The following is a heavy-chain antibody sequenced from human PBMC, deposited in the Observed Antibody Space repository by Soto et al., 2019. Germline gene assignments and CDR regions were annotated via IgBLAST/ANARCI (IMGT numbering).Heavy chain of an antibody. CDR1: GFIFSDYA. D-gene: IGHD6-13*01. CDR2: ISYGGDNK. Sequence: QVQLVESGGGVVQPGRSLRLSCAASGFIFSDYAMHWVRQAPGKGLEWVAVISYGGDNKYYADSVRGRFAISRDNLENTLDLQMNSLNPEDTAMYHCAKARHSTSWYGLEADFWGQGTLVTVSS. V-gene: IGHV3-30*09. CDR3: AKARHSTSWYGLEADF. J-gene: IGHJ4*02.